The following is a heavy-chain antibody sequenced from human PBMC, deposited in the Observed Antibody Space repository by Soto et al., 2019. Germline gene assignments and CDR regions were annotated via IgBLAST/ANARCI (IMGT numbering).Heavy chain of an antibody. J-gene: IGHJ4*02. Sequence: PSETLSLTCTVSGDSISSYSWSWIRQPAGKGLEWIGRIFTSGRTDYNPSLKSRVTMSVDTSKNQFSLKLSSVTAADTAMYYCGRVGDYGDPKFDYWGQGALVTVSS. CDR3: GRVGDYGDPKFDY. CDR1: GDSISSYS. V-gene: IGHV4-4*07. D-gene: IGHD4-17*01. CDR2: IFTSGRT.